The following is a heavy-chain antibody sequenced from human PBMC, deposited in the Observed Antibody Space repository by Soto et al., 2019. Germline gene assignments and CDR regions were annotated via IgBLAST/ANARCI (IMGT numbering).Heavy chain of an antibody. CDR3: ARVDPYLLCYPHFDY. CDR2: INPNSGGT. CDR1: GYTFTGYY. V-gene: IGHV1-2*02. J-gene: IGHJ4*02. Sequence: ASVKVSCKASGYTFTGYYMHWVRQAPVQGLEWMGWINPNSGGTNYAQKFQGRVTMTRDTSISTAYMELSRLRSDDTAVYYCARVDPYLLCYPHFDYWGQGILVTVSS. D-gene: IGHD2-15*01.